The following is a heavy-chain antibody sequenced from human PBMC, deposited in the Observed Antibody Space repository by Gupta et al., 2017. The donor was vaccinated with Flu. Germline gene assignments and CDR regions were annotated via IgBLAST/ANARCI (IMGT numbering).Heavy chain of an antibody. CDR2: IIPIFGTA. CDR3: ARDAQSEGVYYYYGMDV. V-gene: IGHV1-69*01. D-gene: IGHD3-16*01. Sequence: SWVRQAPGQGLEWMGGIIPIFGTANYAQKFQGRVTITADESTSTAYMELSSLRYEDTAVYYCARDAQSEGVYYYYGMDVWGRGTTVTVS. J-gene: IGHJ6*02.